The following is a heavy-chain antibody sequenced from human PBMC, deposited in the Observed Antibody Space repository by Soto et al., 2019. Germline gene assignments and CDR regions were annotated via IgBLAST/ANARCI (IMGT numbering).Heavy chain of an antibody. V-gene: IGHV3-33*01. CDR2: IWFDGSNK. Sequence: GGSLRLSCASSGFTFSSHAMHWVHQAPGKGLEWVANIWFDGSNKNYADSVKGRFTISRDNSKNTLFLQVNSLRAEDTAIYYCARAAYTSGYYYFDHWGQGTPVTVSS. J-gene: IGHJ4*02. CDR3: ARAAYTSGYYYFDH. CDR1: GFTFSSHA. D-gene: IGHD6-19*01.